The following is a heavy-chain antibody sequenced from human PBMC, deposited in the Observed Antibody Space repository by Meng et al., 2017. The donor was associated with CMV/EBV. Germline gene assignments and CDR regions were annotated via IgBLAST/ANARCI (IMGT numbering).Heavy chain of an antibody. D-gene: IGHD3-3*01. CDR2: INHSGST. CDR1: GGSISSSSYY. Sequence: SETLSLTCTVSGGSISSSSYYWGWIRQPPGEGLEWIGEINHSGSTNYNPSLKSRVTISVDTSKNQFSLKLSSVTAADTAVYYCARGRGRLYFTQDYWGQGTLVTVSS. CDR3: ARGRGRLYFTQDY. J-gene: IGHJ4*02. V-gene: IGHV4-39*07.